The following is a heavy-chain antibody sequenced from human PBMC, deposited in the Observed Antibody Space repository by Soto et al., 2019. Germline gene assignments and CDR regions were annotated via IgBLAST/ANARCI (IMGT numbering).Heavy chain of an antibody. CDR2: IYSGGST. Sequence: GGSLRLSCAASGFTVSSNYMSWVRQAPGKGLEWVSVIYSGGSTYYADSVKGRFTISRDKSKNTLYLQMNSLRAEDSAVYFCAKHYPWAVTHYSGQATFVTVSS. CDR1: GFTVSSNY. D-gene: IGHD6-19*01. CDR3: AKHYPWAVTHY. V-gene: IGHV3-53*01. J-gene: IGHJ4*02.